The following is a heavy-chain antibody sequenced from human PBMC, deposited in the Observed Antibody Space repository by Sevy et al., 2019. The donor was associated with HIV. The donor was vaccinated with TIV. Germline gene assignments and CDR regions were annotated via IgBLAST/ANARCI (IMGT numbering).Heavy chain of an antibody. CDR3: AGENAWGRGYS. V-gene: IGHV4-59*08. Sequence: SETLSLTCTVSGGSITSLYWNWIRQPPGKGLEWIANIYYNGHINYNPSLKSRVTLSLDTSKNQFPLRLSSVTAAATAMYYCAGENAWGRGYSWGQGTLVTVSS. CDR1: GGSITSLY. CDR2: IYYNGHI. J-gene: IGHJ4*02. D-gene: IGHD1-26*01.